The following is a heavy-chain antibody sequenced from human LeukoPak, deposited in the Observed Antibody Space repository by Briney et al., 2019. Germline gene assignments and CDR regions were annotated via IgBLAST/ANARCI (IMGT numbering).Heavy chain of an antibody. CDR2: IYPGDSDT. V-gene: IGHV5-51*01. D-gene: IGHD3-22*01. CDR3: ARHKAAGSYYYDSSGYYN. Sequence: GESLKISCKGSGYSFTSYRIGWVRQMPGKGLEWMGIIYPGDSDTRYSPSFQGQVTISADKSISTAYLQWSSLKASDTAMYYCARHKAAGSYYYDSSGYYNWGQGTLVTVSS. CDR1: GYSFTSYR. J-gene: IGHJ4*02.